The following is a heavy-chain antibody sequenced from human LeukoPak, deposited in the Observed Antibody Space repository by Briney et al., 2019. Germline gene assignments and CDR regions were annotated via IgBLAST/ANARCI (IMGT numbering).Heavy chain of an antibody. CDR2: IIPILGIA. Sequence: SVKVSCKASGGTFSSYAISWVRQAPGQGLEWMGRIIPILGIANYAQKLQGRVTITADKSTSTAYMELSSLRSEDTAVYYCARAMRRTLRDDGIGRLYYYYGMDGWGQGTTVTVSS. CDR1: GGTFSSYA. V-gene: IGHV1-69*04. CDR3: ARAMRRTLRDDGIGRLYYYYGMDG. J-gene: IGHJ6*02. D-gene: IGHD1-1*01.